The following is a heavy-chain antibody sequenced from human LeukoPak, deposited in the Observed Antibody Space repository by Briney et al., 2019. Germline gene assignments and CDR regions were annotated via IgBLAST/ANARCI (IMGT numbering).Heavy chain of an antibody. J-gene: IGHJ4*02. D-gene: IGHD3-9*01. CDR3: ARVAVLRYFDWLSSISYFDY. V-gene: IGHV4-34*01. CDR1: GGSFSGYY. CDR2: INHSGST. Sequence: PSETLSLTCAVYGGSFSGYYWSWIRQPPGKGLKWIGEINHSGSTNYNPSLKSRVTISVDTSKNQFSLKLSSVTAADTAVYYCARVAVLRYFDWLSSISYFDYWGQGTLVTVSS.